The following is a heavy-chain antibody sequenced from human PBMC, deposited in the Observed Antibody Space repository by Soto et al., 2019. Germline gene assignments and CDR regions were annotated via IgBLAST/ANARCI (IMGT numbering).Heavy chain of an antibody. CDR1: GIDFTGHA. Sequence: QVQLVESGGGVVQPGRSLRLSCAASGIDFTGHAMHWVRQAPGKGLERVATISADGSFFGYVDSVKGRFTISRDNSRNMLYLQMNNLRPDDTALYYCARDFTGYFDPWGQGTLVTVSS. V-gene: IGHV3-30*03. CDR2: ISADGSFF. D-gene: IGHD3-10*01. CDR3: ARDFTGYFDP. J-gene: IGHJ4*02.